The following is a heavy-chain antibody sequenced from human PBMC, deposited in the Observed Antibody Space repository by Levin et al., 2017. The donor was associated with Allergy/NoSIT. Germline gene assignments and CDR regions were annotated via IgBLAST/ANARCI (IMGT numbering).Heavy chain of an antibody. CDR3: ARDAGRNGYNSGFDY. V-gene: IGHV3-30*04. D-gene: IGHD5-24*01. CDR2: ISYDGSNK. J-gene: IGHJ4*02. Sequence: GGSLRLSCAASGFTFSNYAMHWVRQAPGKGLEWVAVISYDGSNKFGADSVKGRFTISRDISKNTLYLQINSLRPEDTAVYYCARDAGRNGYNSGFDYWGQGTLVTVSS. CDR1: GFTFSNYA.